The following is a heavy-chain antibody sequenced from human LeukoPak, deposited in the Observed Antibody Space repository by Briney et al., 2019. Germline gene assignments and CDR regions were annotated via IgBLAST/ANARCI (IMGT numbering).Heavy chain of an antibody. CDR2: ISGGSVTR. CDR1: GLTFSSDS. V-gene: IGHV3-48*01. CDR3: AREWAQGYYFDY. J-gene: IGHJ4*02. Sequence: PGGSLRLSCAASGLTFSSDSMNWVRQAPGKGLEWISYISGGSVTRYYADSVKGRFTISRDNAKNSLYLQMNSLRAEDTAVYYCAREWAQGYYFDYWGQGTLVTVSS.